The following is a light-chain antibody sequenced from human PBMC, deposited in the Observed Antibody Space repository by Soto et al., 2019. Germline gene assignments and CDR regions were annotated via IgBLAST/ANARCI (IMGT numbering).Light chain of an antibody. V-gene: IGKV3-20*01. CDR2: DAS. J-gene: IGKJ3*01. Sequence: EIVLTQSPGTLSLSPGERATLSCRASQSVSSSYLAWYQQKPGQAPRLLIYDASKRATGIPARFSGSGSETEFTLNISSLQPDDFATYYYQQYSRYPFTFGPGTKVDIK. CDR3: QQYSRYPFT. CDR1: QSVSSSY.